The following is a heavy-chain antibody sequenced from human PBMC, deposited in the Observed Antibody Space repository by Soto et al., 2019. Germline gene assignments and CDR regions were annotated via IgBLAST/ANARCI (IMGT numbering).Heavy chain of an antibody. CDR3: VRAAGYSGNDYVYYYGMDV. D-gene: IGHD5-12*01. CDR2: VWYDGRNK. Sequence: QVQVLESGGGVVQPGRSLRLSCAASGLTFSSHGMHWVRQAPGKGLEWVALVWYDGRNKDYADSVKGRFTISRDNSKNTLYLQMNSMRDEDTAVYYCVRAAGYSGNDYVYYYGMDVWGQGTTVTVSS. J-gene: IGHJ6*02. CDR1: GLTFSSHG. V-gene: IGHV3-33*01.